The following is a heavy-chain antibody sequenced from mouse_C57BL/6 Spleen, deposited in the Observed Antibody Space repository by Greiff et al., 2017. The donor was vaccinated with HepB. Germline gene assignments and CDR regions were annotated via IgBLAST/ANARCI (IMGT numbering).Heavy chain of an antibody. CDR3: ARLSDWDEFDY. CDR1: GYTFTSYW. Sequence: VQLQQPGAELVKPGASVKLSCKASGYTFTSYWMHWVKQRPGQGLEWIGMIHPNSGSTNYNEKFKSKATLTVDKSSSTAYMQLSSLTSEDSAVYYCARLSDWDEFDYWGQGTTLTVSS. J-gene: IGHJ2*01. D-gene: IGHD4-1*01. V-gene: IGHV1-64*01. CDR2: IHPNSGST.